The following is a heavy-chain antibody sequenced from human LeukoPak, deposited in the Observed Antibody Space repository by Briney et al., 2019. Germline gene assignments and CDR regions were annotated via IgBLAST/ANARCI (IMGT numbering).Heavy chain of an antibody. CDR1: GFTFSSYA. Sequence: GSLRLSCAASGFTFSSYAMHWVRQAPGKGLEWVAVISYDGSNKYYADSVKGRFTISRDNSKNTLYLQMNSLRAEDTAVYYCARDEYGGPVDYWGQGTLVTVSS. V-gene: IGHV3-30-3*01. J-gene: IGHJ4*02. CDR2: ISYDGSNK. D-gene: IGHD4-17*01. CDR3: ARDEYGGPVDY.